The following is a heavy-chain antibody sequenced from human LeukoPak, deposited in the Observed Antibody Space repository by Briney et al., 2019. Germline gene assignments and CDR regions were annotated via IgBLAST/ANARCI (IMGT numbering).Heavy chain of an antibody. CDR2: SNYSGST. Sequence: PSETLSLTCTVSGGSIISYYWRWIRQPPGKGLDGIGYSNYSGSTNYKHCRKSRVTIAVDTTKNQFSLKLSSVTAAATAVYYCARVSGYDWESFYDYWGQGTLVTVSS. V-gene: IGHV4-59*01. J-gene: IGHJ4*02. D-gene: IGHD5-12*01. CDR1: GGSIISYY. CDR3: ARVSGYDWESFYDY.